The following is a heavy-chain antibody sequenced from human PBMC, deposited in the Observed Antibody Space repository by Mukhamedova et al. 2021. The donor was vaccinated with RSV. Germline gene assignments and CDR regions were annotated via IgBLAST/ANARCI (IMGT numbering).Heavy chain of an antibody. V-gene: IGHV4-34*01. CDR2: SGST. CDR3: ARRLPANYDILTGYCVFDY. D-gene: IGHD3-9*01. J-gene: IGHJ4*02. Sequence: SGSTNYNPSLKSRVTISVDTSKNQFSLKLSSVTAADTAVYYCARRLPANYDILTGYCVFDYWGQGTLVTVSS.